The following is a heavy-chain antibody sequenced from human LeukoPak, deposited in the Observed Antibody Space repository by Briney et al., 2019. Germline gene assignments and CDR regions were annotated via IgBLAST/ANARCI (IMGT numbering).Heavy chain of an antibody. CDR3: AKGGSDYYDSTGKNYFDY. V-gene: IGHV3-30*18. Sequence: SGGSLRLSCAASGFTFSSYGMHWVRQAPGKGLEWVAVISYDGSNKYYADSVKGRFTISRDNSKNTLYLQMNSLRAEDTAVYYCAKGGSDYYDSTGKNYFDYWGQGTLVTFSS. J-gene: IGHJ4*02. CDR1: GFTFSSYG. D-gene: IGHD3-22*01. CDR2: ISYDGSNK.